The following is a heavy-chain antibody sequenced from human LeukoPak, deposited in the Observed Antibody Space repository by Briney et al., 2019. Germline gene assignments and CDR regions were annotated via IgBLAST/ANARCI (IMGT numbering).Heavy chain of an antibody. CDR3: ASGGYYDSSGYNHDAFDI. D-gene: IGHD3-22*01. J-gene: IGHJ3*02. CDR2: INPSGGST. V-gene: IGHV1-46*01. Sequence: ASVKVSCKASGYTFTSYYMHWVRQAPGQGLEWMGIINPSGGSTSYAQKFQGRVTMTRDTSTSTVYMELSSLRSEDTAVYYCASGGYYDSSGYNHDAFDIWGQGTMVTVSS. CDR1: GYTFTSYY.